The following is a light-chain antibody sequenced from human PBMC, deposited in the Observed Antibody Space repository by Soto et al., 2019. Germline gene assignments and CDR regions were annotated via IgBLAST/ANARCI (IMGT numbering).Light chain of an antibody. CDR1: QSVSSN. CDR2: DTS. CDR3: HQRNT. J-gene: IGKJ5*01. Sequence: EIVMTQSPATLSVSPGERATLSCRASQSVSSNLAWYQQKPGQAPRLLIYDTSNRATGVPPRFSGSRSGTDFTLTISSVEPEDFAVFYCHQRNTFGQGTRLEIK. V-gene: IGKV3-11*01.